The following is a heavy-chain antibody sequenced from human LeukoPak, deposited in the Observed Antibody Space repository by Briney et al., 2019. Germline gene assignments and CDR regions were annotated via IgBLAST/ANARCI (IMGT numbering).Heavy chain of an antibody. V-gene: IGHV4-59*01. CDR3: ARQRVGVETTYAFDI. CDR1: GGSISNYY. J-gene: IGHJ3*02. CDR2: IYYSGST. D-gene: IGHD4-17*01. Sequence: SETLSLTCTVSGGSISNYYWSWIRQPPGKGLEWIGYIYYSGSTNYNPSLKSRVTISVDTSKNQFSLKLSSVTAADTAVYYCARQRVGVETTYAFDIWGQGTMVTVSS.